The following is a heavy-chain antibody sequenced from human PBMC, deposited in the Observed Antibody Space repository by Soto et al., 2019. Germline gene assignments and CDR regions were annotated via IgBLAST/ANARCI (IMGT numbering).Heavy chain of an antibody. D-gene: IGHD6-19*01. V-gene: IGHV4-39*02. CDR1: GDSISSRNYY. J-gene: IGHJ4*02. CDR2: IYTSGGT. Sequence: QLQLQGSGPGLGKPSETLSLTCSVSGDSISSRNYYWGWVRQSPGKGLERIGDIYTSGGTHYNAALNRQATRSADTSNCHLSLKLSSVTAADTAIYYCVTVNVGRVGGWIPFAYWGQGIPITVSP. CDR3: VTVNVGRVGGWIPFAY.